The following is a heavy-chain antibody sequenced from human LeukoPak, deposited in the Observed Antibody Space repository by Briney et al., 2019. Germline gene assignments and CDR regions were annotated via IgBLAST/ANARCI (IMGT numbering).Heavy chain of an antibody. CDR1: GFTFGRHW. J-gene: IGHJ4*02. V-gene: IGHV3-7*01. D-gene: IGHD6-19*01. Sequence: LGGSLRLSCAASGFTFGRHWMSWVRQAPGKGLEWVAHMNQGGSETTNVDSVKGRFTISRDDAKNLVFLQMNSLRVGDTAVYYCARDGVAGGFDYWGQGILVTVSS. CDR3: ARDGVAGGFDY. CDR2: MNQGGSET.